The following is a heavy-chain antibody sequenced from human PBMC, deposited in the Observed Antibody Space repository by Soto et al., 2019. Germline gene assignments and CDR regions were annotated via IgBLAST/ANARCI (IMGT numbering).Heavy chain of an antibody. D-gene: IGHD3-16*02. J-gene: IGHJ4*02. CDR1: GLSLSTSGMC. Sequence: SGPTLVNPTHTLTLTCTFSGLSLSTSGMCVSWIRQPPGKALEWLALIDWDDDKYYSTSLKTRLTISKDTSKNQVVLTMTNMDPVDTATYYCARSSYDYVWGSYLLDYWGQGTLVTVSS. CDR3: ARSSYDYVWGSYLLDY. V-gene: IGHV2-70*01. CDR2: IDWDDDK.